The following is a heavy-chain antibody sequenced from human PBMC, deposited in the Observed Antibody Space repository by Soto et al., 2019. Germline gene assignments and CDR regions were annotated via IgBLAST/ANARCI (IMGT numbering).Heavy chain of an antibody. J-gene: IGHJ4*02. CDR3: AKDREYSTSHYFDY. Sequence: GGSLRLSCAASGFTFSSYAMSWVRQAPGKGLEWVSGISGSGSSTYYADSVKGRFSISRDNSKNTLYLQMNSLRTEDTAVYYCAKDREYSTSHYFDYWGQGTLVTVSS. D-gene: IGHD6-6*01. CDR2: ISGSGSST. V-gene: IGHV3-23*01. CDR1: GFTFSSYA.